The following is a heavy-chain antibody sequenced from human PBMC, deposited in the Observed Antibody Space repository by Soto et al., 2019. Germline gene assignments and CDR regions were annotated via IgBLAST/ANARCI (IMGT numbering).Heavy chain of an antibody. J-gene: IGHJ6*03. Sequence: EVQLLESGGGLVQPGGSLRLSCAASGFTVSSYAMSWVRQAPGKGLEWVSVISGSGSTYSADSVKGRFTISRDRSKNTVYLQMNSLRAADTAVYYCAKALRFTFTTGYYMDVWGRGTTVTVSS. D-gene: IGHD3-16*01. CDR1: GFTVSSYA. CDR2: ISGSGST. V-gene: IGHV3-23*01. CDR3: AKALRFTFTTGYYMDV.